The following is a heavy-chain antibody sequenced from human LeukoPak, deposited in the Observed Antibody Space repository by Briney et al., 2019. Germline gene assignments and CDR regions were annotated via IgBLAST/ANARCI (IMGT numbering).Heavy chain of an antibody. J-gene: IGHJ4*02. CDR2: ISVSGGST. CDR3: ASSFTVTTKKNNFDY. V-gene: IGHV3-23*01. CDR1: GFTFSTYA. Sequence: PGGFLRLSCAASGFTFSTYAMSWVRQAPGKGLEWVSGISVSGGSTYYADSVKGRFTISRDKSKNTLYVQMNSLRAEDTAVYCCASSFTVTTKKNNFDYWGQGTLVTVSS. D-gene: IGHD4-17*01.